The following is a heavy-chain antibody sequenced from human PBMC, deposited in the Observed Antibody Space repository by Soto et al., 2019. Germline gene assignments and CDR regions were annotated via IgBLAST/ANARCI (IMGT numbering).Heavy chain of an antibody. Sequence: EVQLVDSGGDLVKPGGSLRLSCEASGFSFSGYTMNWVRQAPGKGLEWVSSISSGGSYMYYGDSVKGRFAISRDNAKNSLFLQMNNMTAEDTAVYYCATVSWQWLDGELLYYLYMDVWAKVTTVTVSS. D-gene: IGHD3-10*01. CDR3: ATVSWQWLDGELLYYLYMDV. V-gene: IGHV3-21*02. CDR1: GFSFSGYT. J-gene: IGHJ6*03. CDR2: ISSGGSYM.